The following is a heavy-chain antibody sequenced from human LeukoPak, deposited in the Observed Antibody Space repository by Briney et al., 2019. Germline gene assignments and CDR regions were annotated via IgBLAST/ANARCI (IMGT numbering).Heavy chain of an antibody. D-gene: IGHD3-22*01. Sequence: SETLSLTCTVSGGSISSYYWSWIRQPPGKGLEWIGYIYYSGSTYYNPSLKGRVTISVDTSKNQFSLKLSSVTAADTAVYYCARERDYYDSSGYLKNWGQGTLVNVSS. CDR3: ARERDYYDSSGYLKN. CDR1: GGSISSYY. CDR2: IYYSGST. J-gene: IGHJ4*02. V-gene: IGHV4-59*12.